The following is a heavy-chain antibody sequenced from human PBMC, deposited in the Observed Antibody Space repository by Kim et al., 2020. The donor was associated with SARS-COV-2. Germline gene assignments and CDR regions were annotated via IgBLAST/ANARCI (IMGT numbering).Heavy chain of an antibody. Sequence: ASVKVSCKASGYTFTGYYMHWVRQAPGQGLEWMGWINPNSGGTNYAQKFQGRVTMTRDTSISTAYMELSRLRSDDTAVYYCARGLGYYDFWSGYYGGQGNWFDPWGQGTLVTVSS. CDR2: INPNSGGT. D-gene: IGHD3-3*01. J-gene: IGHJ5*02. CDR3: ARGLGYYDFWSGYYGGQGNWFDP. V-gene: IGHV1-2*02. CDR1: GYTFTGYY.